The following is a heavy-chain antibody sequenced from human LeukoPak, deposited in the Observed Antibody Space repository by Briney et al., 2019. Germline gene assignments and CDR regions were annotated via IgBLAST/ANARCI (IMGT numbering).Heavy chain of an antibody. D-gene: IGHD6-19*01. CDR1: GYTFTGYY. CDR3: ARDVRIAVAAPDY. V-gene: IGHV1-2*02. J-gene: IGHJ4*02. CDR2: INPNTGGT. Sequence: GASVTVSCKASGYTFTGYYMHWVRQAPGQGLEWMGWINPNTGGTNYAQKFQGRVAMTRDTSISTAYIELSRLRSDDTAVYYCARDVRIAVAAPDYWGQGTLVTVSS.